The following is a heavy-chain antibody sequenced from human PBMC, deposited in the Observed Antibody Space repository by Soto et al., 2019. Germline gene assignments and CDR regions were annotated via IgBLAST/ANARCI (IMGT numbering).Heavy chain of an antibody. CDR3: ASRPSTFIMATIGFDL. J-gene: IGHJ5*02. V-gene: IGHV3-23*01. Sequence: GGSLRLSCAASGFTFNNNAMSWVRQPPGKGLEWVSAISGSGGTTYYADSVKGRFTISRDNSNNALFLQMDSLRAEDTAVYYCASRPSTFIMATIGFDLWGRGTLVTVSS. D-gene: IGHD5-12*01. CDR2: ISGSGGTT. CDR1: GFTFNNNA.